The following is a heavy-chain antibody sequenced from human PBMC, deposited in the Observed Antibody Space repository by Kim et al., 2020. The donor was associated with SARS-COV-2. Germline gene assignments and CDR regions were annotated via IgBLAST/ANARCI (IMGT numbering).Heavy chain of an antibody. CDR3: AREGSGSYNWFDP. CDR2: INGGNGNT. Sequence: ASVKVSCKASGYTFDSYALYWVRQAPGQRFEWMGWINGGNGNTRYSQNFQGRVTITRDTSATTAYMELSSLTSKDTAYYYCAREGSGSYNWFDPWGQGTLVTVSS. J-gene: IGHJ5*02. V-gene: IGHV1-3*01. D-gene: IGHD3-10*01. CDR1: GYTFDSYA.